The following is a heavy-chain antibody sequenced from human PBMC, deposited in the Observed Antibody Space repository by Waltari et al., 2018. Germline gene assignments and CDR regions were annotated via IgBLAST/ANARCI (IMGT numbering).Heavy chain of an antibody. CDR1: GGSFSGYS. CDR3: ARGGYDFWSGYYMGNYYYGMDV. J-gene: IGHJ6*02. Sequence: QVQLQQWGAGLLKPSETLSLTCAVYGGSFSGYSWSWIRPPPGKGLEWIGEINHSGSTNYNPSLKSRVTISVDTSKNQFSLKLSSVTAADTAVYYCARGGYDFWSGYYMGNYYYGMDVWGQGTTVTVSS. CDR2: INHSGST. V-gene: IGHV4-34*01. D-gene: IGHD3-3*01.